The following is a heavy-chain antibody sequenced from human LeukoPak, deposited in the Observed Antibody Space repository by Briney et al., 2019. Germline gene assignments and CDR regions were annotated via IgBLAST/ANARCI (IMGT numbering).Heavy chain of an antibody. CDR2: IYYSGST. CDR1: GGSISSYY. D-gene: IGHD3-3*01. Sequence: PSETLSLTCTVSGGSISSYYWSWIRQPPGKGLEWIGYIYYSGSTNYNPSLKSRVTISVDTSKNQFSLKLSSVTAADTAVYYCARDHYDFWSGYSDAFDIWGQGTMVTVSS. J-gene: IGHJ3*02. V-gene: IGHV4-59*01. CDR3: ARDHYDFWSGYSDAFDI.